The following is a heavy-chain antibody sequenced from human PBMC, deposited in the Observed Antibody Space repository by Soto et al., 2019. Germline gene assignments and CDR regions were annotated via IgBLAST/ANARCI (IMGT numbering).Heavy chain of an antibody. Sequence: ASVKVSCKASGYTFTSYYIHWVRQAPGQGLEWRGIINTSAGSTSYAQKFQGRATMTRATSTSTVYMELSSLRSEDTAVYYCARGGPDCTNGVCPNWFDPWGQGTLVTVSS. D-gene: IGHD2-8*01. CDR2: INTSAGST. V-gene: IGHV1-46*01. CDR3: ARGGPDCTNGVCPNWFDP. J-gene: IGHJ5*02. CDR1: GYTFTSYY.